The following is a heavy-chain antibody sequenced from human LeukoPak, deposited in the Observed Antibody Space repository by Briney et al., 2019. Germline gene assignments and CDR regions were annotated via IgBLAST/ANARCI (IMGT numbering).Heavy chain of an antibody. CDR3: ARALRGYRGFDYRSHYYYGMDV. D-gene: IGHD5-12*01. Sequence: PSETLSLTCTVSGGSISSGSYYWSWIRQPAGKGLEWIGRIYTSGSTNYNPSLKSRVTISVDTSKNQFSLKLSSVTAADTAVYYCARALRGYRGFDYRSHYYYGMDVWGQGTMVTVSS. CDR2: IYTSGST. CDR1: GGSISSGSYY. J-gene: IGHJ6*02. V-gene: IGHV4-61*02.